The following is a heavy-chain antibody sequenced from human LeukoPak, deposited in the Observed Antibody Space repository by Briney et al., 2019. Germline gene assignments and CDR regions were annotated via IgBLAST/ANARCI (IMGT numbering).Heavy chain of an antibody. CDR3: ARDGNLDY. V-gene: IGHV3-21*01. J-gene: IGHJ4*02. CDR1: GFTFSNYG. D-gene: IGHD1-14*01. Sequence: AGGSLRLSCAASGFTFSNYGMNWVRQAPGKGLEWVSFTDTSGNYIYYGDSVKGRFTISRDNSKNTLYLQMNSLRAEDTAVYYCARDGNLDYWGQGTLVTVSS. CDR2: TDTSGNYI.